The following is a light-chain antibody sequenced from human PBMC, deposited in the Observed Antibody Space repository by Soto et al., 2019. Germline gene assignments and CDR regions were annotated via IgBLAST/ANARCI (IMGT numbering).Light chain of an antibody. Sequence: DIQMTQSPSTLSASVGDRVTITCRASQSVTSRLAWYQQKPGKAPKLLIYGASNWESGVPSRFSGSGSGTEFTLTISRLQPDDFATYYCQQYNSYSLTFGGGTTVEIK. CDR3: QQYNSYSLT. CDR2: GAS. V-gene: IGKV1-5*01. CDR1: QSVTSR. J-gene: IGKJ4*01.